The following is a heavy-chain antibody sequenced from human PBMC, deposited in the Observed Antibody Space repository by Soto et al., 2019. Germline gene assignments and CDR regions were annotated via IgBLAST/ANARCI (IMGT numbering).Heavy chain of an antibody. J-gene: IGHJ3*01. CDR3: ASYFD. V-gene: IGHV4-59*08. CDR2: VFSSGTT. CDR1: GGSVSNYY. Sequence: SETLSLTCTVSGGSVSNYYWTWIRQPPGKGLEWIGYVFSSGTTNYSPSLKSRVTISVDTSKNQFSLRLSSVAAADTAMYFCASYFD.